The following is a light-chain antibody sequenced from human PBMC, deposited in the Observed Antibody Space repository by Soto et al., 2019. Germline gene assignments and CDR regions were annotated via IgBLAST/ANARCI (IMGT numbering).Light chain of an antibody. V-gene: IGKV3-20*01. Sequence: EIVLTQSPDTLSLSPGEGATLSCRASQSVSSSYVAWYQHKPRQAPRLLIFDTSKRATGIPDRYSGSGSGADFTLSISRLEPEDFAVYYCLQYGTSPPGTFGQGTRLEIK. J-gene: IGKJ2*01. CDR1: QSVSSSY. CDR2: DTS. CDR3: LQYGTSPPGT.